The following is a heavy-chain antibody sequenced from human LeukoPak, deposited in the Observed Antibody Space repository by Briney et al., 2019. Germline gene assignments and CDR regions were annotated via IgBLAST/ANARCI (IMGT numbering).Heavy chain of an antibody. CDR1: GFTFSSYS. Sequence: PGGSLRLSCAASGFTFSSYSMNWVRQAPGKGLEWASSISSSSSYIYYADSVKGRFTISRDNAKNSLYLQMNSLRAEDTAVYYCARYSSQKHFFDYWGQGTLVTVSS. CDR3: ARYSSQKHFFDY. D-gene: IGHD6-13*01. CDR2: ISSSSSYI. J-gene: IGHJ4*02. V-gene: IGHV3-21*01.